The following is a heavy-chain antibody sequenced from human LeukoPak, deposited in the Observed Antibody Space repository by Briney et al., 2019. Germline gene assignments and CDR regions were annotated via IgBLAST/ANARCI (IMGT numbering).Heavy chain of an antibody. J-gene: IGHJ6*03. Sequence: SETLSLTCTVSGYSISSGYYWGWIRPPPGKGLEWIGSIYHSGSTNYNPSLKSRVTISVDTSKNQFSLRLNSVTAADAAVYYCAKTAAGRFLYYYYYYMDVWGKGTTVTVSS. CDR3: AKTAAGRFLYYYYYYMDV. V-gene: IGHV4-38-2*02. CDR2: IYHSGST. CDR1: GYSISSGYY. D-gene: IGHD6-13*01.